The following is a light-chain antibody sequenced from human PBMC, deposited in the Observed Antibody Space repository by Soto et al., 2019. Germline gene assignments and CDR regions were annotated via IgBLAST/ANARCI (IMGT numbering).Light chain of an antibody. J-gene: IGLJ2*01. CDR3: AAWDDSLNAVV. CDR1: SSNIGGNT. V-gene: IGLV1-44*01. CDR2: SNN. Sequence: QSVLTQPPSASGTPGQRVTISCSGISSNIGGNTVNWYQQLPGTAPRVLIYSNNQRPSGVPDRFSGSKSGTSASLAISGLQSEDEADYYCAAWDDSLNAVVFGGGTKVTVL.